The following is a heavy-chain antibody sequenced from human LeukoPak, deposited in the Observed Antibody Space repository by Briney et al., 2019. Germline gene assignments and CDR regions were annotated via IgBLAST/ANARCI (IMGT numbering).Heavy chain of an antibody. J-gene: IGHJ4*02. CDR1: GFTFSSYC. D-gene: IGHD3-22*01. CDR2: IYYDGSNK. Sequence: GGSLRLSCAASGFTFSSYCMNWVRQAPGKGLEWMGVIYYDGSNKYYADSVKGRFTISRDNSKTTLYLQMNRLRAEDTAAYYCARMGYASSGYYVAPCDYWGQGTLVTVSS. V-gene: IGHV3-33*01. CDR3: ARMGYASSGYYVAPCDY.